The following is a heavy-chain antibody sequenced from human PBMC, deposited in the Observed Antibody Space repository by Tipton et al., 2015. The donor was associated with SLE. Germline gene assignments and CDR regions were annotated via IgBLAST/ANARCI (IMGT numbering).Heavy chain of an antibody. CDR1: GGSISSYY. Sequence: TLSLTCTVSGGSISSYYWSWFRQPPGKGLEWIGYINYSGSTNYNPSLKSRVTISVDTSKNQFSLKLSTVTAADTAVYYCARGLDSSGWYAVYFDYWGQGTLVSVCS. CDR2: INYSGST. V-gene: IGHV4-59*01. D-gene: IGHD6-19*01. J-gene: IGHJ4*02. CDR3: ARGLDSSGWYAVYFDY.